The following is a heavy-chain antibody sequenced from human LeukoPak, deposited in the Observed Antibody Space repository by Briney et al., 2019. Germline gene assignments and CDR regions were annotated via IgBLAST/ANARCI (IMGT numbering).Heavy chain of an antibody. CDR1: GFTFSSYG. V-gene: IGHV3-30*03. D-gene: IGHD5-12*01. CDR3: ASTVDIVATIPDAFDI. J-gene: IGHJ3*02. Sequence: PGGSLRLSCAASGFTFSSYGMHWVRQAPGKGLEWVAVISYDGSNKYYADSVKGRFTISRDNSRNTLYLQMNSLRAEDTAVYYCASTVDIVATIPDAFDIWGQGTMVTVSS. CDR2: ISYDGSNK.